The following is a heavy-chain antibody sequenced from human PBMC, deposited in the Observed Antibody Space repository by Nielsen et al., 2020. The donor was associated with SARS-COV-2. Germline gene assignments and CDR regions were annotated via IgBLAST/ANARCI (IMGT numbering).Heavy chain of an antibody. Sequence: ASVKVSCKASGDTSTNYYLHWVRQAPGQGLEWMGVINPSGGTTSYAQKFQGRVTMTRDTSTSTVYMELSSLRSEDTAVYYCARDVNLTGYYSYWGQGTLVTVSS. CDR3: ARDVNLTGYYSY. V-gene: IGHV1-46*01. D-gene: IGHD3-9*01. CDR1: GDTSTNYY. J-gene: IGHJ4*02. CDR2: INPSGGTT.